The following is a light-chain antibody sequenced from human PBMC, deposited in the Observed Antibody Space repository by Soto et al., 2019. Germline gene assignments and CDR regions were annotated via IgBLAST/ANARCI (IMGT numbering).Light chain of an antibody. Sequence: DIQMTQSPSTLPAAGGDRVTMTCRASQRISNWLAWYQQKTGTAPKVVIYHASNLQSGVPPRFSGSGSGTEVTLTISSLQHDDFATYYCQQYNSYTPLTFGGGTKVDIK. V-gene: IGKV1-5*01. CDR1: QRISNW. CDR2: HAS. CDR3: QQYNSYTPLT. J-gene: IGKJ4*01.